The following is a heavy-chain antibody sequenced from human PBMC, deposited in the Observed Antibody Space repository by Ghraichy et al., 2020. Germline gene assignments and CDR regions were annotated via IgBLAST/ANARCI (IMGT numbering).Heavy chain of an antibody. D-gene: IGHD3-3*01. Sequence: ASVKVSCKASGYTFTSYGISWVRQAPGQGLEWMGWISAYNGNTNYAQKLQGRVTMTTDTSTSTAYMELRSLRSDDTAVYYCARKDFWNGLGYYYGMDVWGQGTTVTVSS. J-gene: IGHJ6*02. CDR3: ARKDFWNGLGYYYGMDV. CDR1: GYTFTSYG. V-gene: IGHV1-18*01. CDR2: ISAYNGNT.